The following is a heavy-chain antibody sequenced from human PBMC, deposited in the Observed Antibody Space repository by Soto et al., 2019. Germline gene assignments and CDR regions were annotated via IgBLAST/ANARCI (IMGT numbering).Heavy chain of an antibody. CDR3: AKDRGGDCPDNSCYFGADY. D-gene: IGHD2-2*01. Sequence: VQMVESGGGVVQPGKSLRLSCETSGFTFKFYGMHWVLQAPGKGLECVAVISHDGNTHYYADSVKGRFTISRDNSKNTLYPLKNSLRLDDSSTYYCAKDRGGDCPDNSCYFGADYWGQGALVTVSS. V-gene: IGHV3-30*18. CDR2: ISHDGNTH. CDR1: GFTFKFYG. J-gene: IGHJ4*02.